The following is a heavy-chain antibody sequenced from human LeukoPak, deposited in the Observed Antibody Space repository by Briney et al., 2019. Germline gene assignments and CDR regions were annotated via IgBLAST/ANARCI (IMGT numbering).Heavy chain of an antibody. CDR1: GFTFSSYS. V-gene: IGHV3-30*02. CDR2: IRYDGSNK. Sequence: GGSLRLSCAASGFTFSSYSMNWVRQAPGKGLEWVAFIRYDGSNKYYADSVKGRFTISRDNSKNTLYLQMNSLRAEDTAVYYCAKDIKGGKVLDYWGQGTLVTVSS. CDR3: AKDIKGGKVLDY. J-gene: IGHJ4*02. D-gene: IGHD3-10*01.